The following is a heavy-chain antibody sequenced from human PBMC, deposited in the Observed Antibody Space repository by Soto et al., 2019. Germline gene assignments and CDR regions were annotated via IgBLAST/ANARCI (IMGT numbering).Heavy chain of an antibody. J-gene: IGHJ5*01. V-gene: IGHV5-51*01. CDR1: RYQFNGYW. Sequence: PGESLKISWQASRYQFNGYWIGWVRQMPGKGLEWIGIIYPDDSDTRYSPSFEGQVTTSVYTSISTAYLQWKTLKASDTAIYYCVQTTTGDSWGQGTQVTVSS. D-gene: IGHD4-17*01. CDR3: VQTTTGDS. CDR2: IYPDDSDT.